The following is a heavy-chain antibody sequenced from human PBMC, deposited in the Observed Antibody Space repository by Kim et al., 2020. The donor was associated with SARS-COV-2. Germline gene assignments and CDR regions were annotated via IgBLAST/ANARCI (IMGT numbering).Heavy chain of an antibody. J-gene: IGHJ6*02. CDR2: ISSSSSYI. D-gene: IGHD4-4*01. Sequence: GGSLRLSCAASGFTFSSYSMNWVRQAPGKGLEWVSSISSSSSYIYYADSVKGRFTISRDNAKNSLYLQMNSLRAEDTAVYYCASLYGPYSNYYYYYGMDVWGQGTTVTVSS. CDR3: ASLYGPYSNYYYYYGMDV. CDR1: GFTFSSYS. V-gene: IGHV3-21*01.